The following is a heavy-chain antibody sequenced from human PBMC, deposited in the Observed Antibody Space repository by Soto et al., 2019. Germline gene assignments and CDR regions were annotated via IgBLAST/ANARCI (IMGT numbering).Heavy chain of an antibody. J-gene: IGHJ4*02. V-gene: IGHV3-11*01. CDR3: ARDRPPKGGYDLYDY. D-gene: IGHD5-12*01. Sequence: GKGLEWVSYISSSGSTIYYADSVKGRFTISRDNAKNSLYLQMNSLRAEDTAVYYCARDRPPKGGYDLYDYWGQGTLVTVSS. CDR2: ISSSGSTI.